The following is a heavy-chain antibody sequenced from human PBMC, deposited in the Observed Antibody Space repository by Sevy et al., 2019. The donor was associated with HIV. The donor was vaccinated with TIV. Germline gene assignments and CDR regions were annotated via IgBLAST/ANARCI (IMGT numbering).Heavy chain of an antibody. Sequence: GGSLRLSCAASGFTFSTYAMSWVRQAPGKGLEWVSAISGSGGGTFYADSVKGRFTISRDNSKNTLYLQMNSLRVEDTAVYYCXKFFPHDAFDIWGQGTMVTVSS. V-gene: IGHV3-23*01. D-gene: IGHD3-3*01. CDR1: GFTFSTYA. J-gene: IGHJ3*02. CDR3: XKFFPHDAFDI. CDR2: ISGSGGGT.